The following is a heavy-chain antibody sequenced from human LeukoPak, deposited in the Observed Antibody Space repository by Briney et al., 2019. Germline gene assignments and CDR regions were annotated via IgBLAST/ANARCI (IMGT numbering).Heavy chain of an antibody. Sequence: GRSLRLSCAASGFTFSSYGMHCVRQAPGKGLEWVAVIWYDGSNKYYADSVKGRFTISRDNSKNTLYLQMNSLRAEDTAVYYCARGSGWVDYWGQGTLVTVSS. CDR3: ARGSGWVDY. J-gene: IGHJ4*02. V-gene: IGHV3-33*01. D-gene: IGHD6-25*01. CDR2: IWYDGSNK. CDR1: GFTFSSYG.